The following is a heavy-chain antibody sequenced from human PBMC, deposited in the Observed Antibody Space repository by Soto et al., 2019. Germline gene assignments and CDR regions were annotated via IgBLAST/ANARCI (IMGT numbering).Heavy chain of an antibody. CDR3: ARSTWGYCSGGSCLDYFDY. CDR1: GFTFSSYA. J-gene: IGHJ4*02. D-gene: IGHD2-15*01. CDR2: ISYDGSNK. V-gene: IGHV3-30-3*01. Sequence: QVQLVESGGGVVQPGRSLRLSCAASGFTFSSYAMHWVRQAPGKGLEWVAVISYDGSNKYYADSVKGRFTISRDNSXNXLXQQMNSLRAEDTAVYYCARSTWGYCSGGSCLDYFDYWGQGTLVTVSS.